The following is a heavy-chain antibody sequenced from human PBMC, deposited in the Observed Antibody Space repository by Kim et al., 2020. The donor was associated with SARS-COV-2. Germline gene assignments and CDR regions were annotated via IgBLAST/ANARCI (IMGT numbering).Heavy chain of an antibody. D-gene: IGHD3-22*01. CDR2: INHSGNT. CDR1: GGSFSGYY. Sequence: SETLSLTCAVYGGSFSGYYWSWIRQPPGKGLEWIGEINHSGNTNYNPSLKSRVTISVDTSKNQFSLKLSSVTAADTAVYYCARARGPMVITKPFDYWGQGTLVTVSS. V-gene: IGHV4-34*01. CDR3: ARARGPMVITKPFDY. J-gene: IGHJ4*02.